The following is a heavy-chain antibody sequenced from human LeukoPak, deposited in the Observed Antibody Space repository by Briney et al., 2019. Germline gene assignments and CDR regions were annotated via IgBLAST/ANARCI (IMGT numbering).Heavy chain of an antibody. CDR1: GFTFSSYA. CDR3: AKGADFWSGPFDY. CDR2: ISGSGGST. D-gene: IGHD3-3*01. V-gene: IGHV3-23*01. Sequence: GGSLRLSCAASGFTFSSYAMSWVRQAPGKGLEWVSAISGSGGSTYYADSVKGRFTISGDNSKNTLYLQMNSLRAEDTAIYYCAKGADFWSGPFDYWGQGTLVTVSS. J-gene: IGHJ4*02.